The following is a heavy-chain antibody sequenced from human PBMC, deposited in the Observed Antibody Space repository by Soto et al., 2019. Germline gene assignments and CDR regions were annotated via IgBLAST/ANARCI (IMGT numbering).Heavy chain of an antibody. CDR1: GFSISSFA. CDR2: ASYDGSDE. CDR3: AKGFGGDPYWYFDL. D-gene: IGHD2-21*01. Sequence: QVQLVESGGGVVQPGTSLRLSCAASGFSISSFAMHWVRQTPGKGLEWVAVASYDGSDEYYADSAKGRFTIFRDNSKNTWHLQMNSLRGDDTAMYYCAKGFGGDPYWYFDLWGRGTLVTVSS. J-gene: IGHJ2*01. V-gene: IGHV3-30*18.